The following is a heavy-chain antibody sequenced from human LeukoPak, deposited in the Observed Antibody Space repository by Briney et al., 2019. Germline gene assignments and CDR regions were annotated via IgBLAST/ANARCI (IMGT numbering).Heavy chain of an antibody. CDR2: ISAVNTNT. V-gene: IGHV1-18*01. J-gene: IGHJ4*02. CDR1: GYTFTGYD. D-gene: IGHD2/OR15-2a*01. CDR3: ARALTTSGFRTDY. Sequence: GASVKVSCKASGYTFTGYDISWVRQAPGQGLEWMGWISAVNTNTNYAQKLQGRVTMTTDTSTRTAYMELRSLRSDDTALYYCARALTTSGFRTDYWGQGTLVTVSS.